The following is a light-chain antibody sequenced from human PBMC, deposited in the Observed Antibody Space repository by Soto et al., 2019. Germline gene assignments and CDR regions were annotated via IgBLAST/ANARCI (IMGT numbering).Light chain of an antibody. J-gene: IGLJ3*02. CDR3: QSYDSSLSGWV. CDR2: GNN. CDR1: SSNIGAAYD. V-gene: IGLV1-40*01. Sequence: QSVLTQPPSVSGAPGQTVTISCTRSSSNIGAAYDVHWYQHLPGTAPKLLIYGNNNRPSGVPDRFSGSKSGTSASQAITGLQAEDEADYYCQSYDSSLSGWVFGGGTKVTVL.